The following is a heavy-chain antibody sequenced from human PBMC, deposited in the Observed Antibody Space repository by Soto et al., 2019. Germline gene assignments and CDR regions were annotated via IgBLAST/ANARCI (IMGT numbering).Heavy chain of an antibody. D-gene: IGHD3-10*01. CDR1: GGSMSSYY. CDR2: IYYSGST. V-gene: IGHV4-59*08. CDR3: ARLGGSGSYAFDY. J-gene: IGHJ4*02. Sequence: SETLSLTCTVSGGSMSSYYWSWIRQPPGKGLEWIGYIYYSGSTNYNPSLKSRVTISVDTSKNQFSLKLSSVTAADTAVYYCARLGGSGSYAFDYWGQGTLVTVSS.